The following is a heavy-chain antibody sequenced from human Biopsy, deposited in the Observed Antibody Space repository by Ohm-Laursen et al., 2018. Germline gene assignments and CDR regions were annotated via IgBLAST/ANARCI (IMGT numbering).Heavy chain of an antibody. V-gene: IGHV4-59*11. D-gene: IGHD4-23*01. J-gene: IGHJ1*01. CDR3: ARGSNEYGGLYFPH. Sequence: GTLSLTCIVSGGSFAGHYWIWIRQPPGKGLEWIGHISYTGYTSYKSSLKSRVTISLDTSRKHFSLRLTSLAAADTAVYYCARGSNEYGGLYFPHWGQGTLVTVSS. CDR2: ISYTGYT. CDR1: GGSFAGHY.